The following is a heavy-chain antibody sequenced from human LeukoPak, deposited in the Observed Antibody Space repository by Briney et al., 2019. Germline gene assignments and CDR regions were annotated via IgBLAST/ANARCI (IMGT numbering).Heavy chain of an antibody. D-gene: IGHD6-13*01. CDR1: GFTLSSYA. Sequence: GGSLRLSCAASGFTLSSYAMTWVRQAPGRGLEWVSSVDGGGGGTYYANSVKGRFTISRDNSKDTLYLQMNSLRAEDTAIYYCAKRPGEAAAGPFDPWGQGTLVTVSS. CDR2: VDGGGGGT. CDR3: AKRPGEAAAGPFDP. V-gene: IGHV3-23*01. J-gene: IGHJ5*02.